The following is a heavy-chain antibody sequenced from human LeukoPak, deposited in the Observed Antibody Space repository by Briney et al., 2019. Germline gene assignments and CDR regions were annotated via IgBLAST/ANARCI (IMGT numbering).Heavy chain of an antibody. V-gene: IGHV1-3*01. D-gene: IGHD3-10*01. CDR3: ARDRGISGAFDI. CDR1: GYTFTSYA. CDR2: INAGNGNT. Sequence: GASVKVSCKASGYTFTSYAMHWVRQAPGQRLEWMGWINAGNGNTKYSQKFQGRVTITRDTSASTAYMELSSLRSEDTAVYYCARDRGISGAFDIWGQGTMVTVSS. J-gene: IGHJ3*02.